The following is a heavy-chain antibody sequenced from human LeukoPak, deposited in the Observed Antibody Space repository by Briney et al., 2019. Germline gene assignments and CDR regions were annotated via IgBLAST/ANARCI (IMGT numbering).Heavy chain of an antibody. CDR3: AGTLYCSGGSCYAAPFDY. V-gene: IGHV4-39*01. Sequence: SETLSLTCTVSGGSISSNSYHWGWIRQPPGEGLEWIGSIYYSGSTYYNPSLKNRVTISLDTSKNQFSLKLSSVTAADTAVYYCAGTLYCSGGSCYAAPFDYWGQGTLVTVSS. J-gene: IGHJ4*02. D-gene: IGHD2-15*01. CDR1: GGSISSNSYH. CDR2: IYYSGST.